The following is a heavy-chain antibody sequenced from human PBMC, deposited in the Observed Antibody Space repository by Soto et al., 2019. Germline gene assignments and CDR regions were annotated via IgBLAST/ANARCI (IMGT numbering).Heavy chain of an antibody. CDR1: GDPFTSYD. CDR2: MNPNSGNT. V-gene: IGHV1-8*01. J-gene: IGHJ6*02. Sequence: SAKVSCKDSGDPFTSYDSNWVRQATGQGLEWMGWMNPNSGNTGYAQKFQGRVTMNSNTSIITAYLELSSLRSEDTAVYYCASQGLLRYYGWSIGDYYGMEVWGLG. CDR3: ASQGLLRYYGWSIGDYYGMEV. D-gene: IGHD3-9*01.